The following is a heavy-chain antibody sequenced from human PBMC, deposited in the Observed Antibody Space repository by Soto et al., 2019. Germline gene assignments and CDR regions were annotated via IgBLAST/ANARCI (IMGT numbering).Heavy chain of an antibody. D-gene: IGHD6-19*01. CDR2: ITPMLGTS. V-gene: IGHV1-69*01. CDR1: GGTFSKYG. Sequence: QLVQSGAEVKKPGSSVKVSCQAFGGTFSKYGVSWVRQAPGQGLQWMGGITPMLGTSTITQRFHDRVTLTADEFTTVAYMELNSLTSEDTAIYYCATYRPGSSGAKWFAPWGQGTLVTVSP. J-gene: IGHJ5*02. CDR3: ATYRPGSSGAKWFAP.